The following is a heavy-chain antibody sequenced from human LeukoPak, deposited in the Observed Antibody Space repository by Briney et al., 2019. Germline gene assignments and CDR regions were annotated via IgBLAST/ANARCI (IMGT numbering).Heavy chain of an antibody. CDR3: ARTVLRYFDWSPAGGFDY. V-gene: IGHV5-51*01. CDR2: IYPGDSDT. J-gene: IGHJ4*02. CDR1: GYSFTSYW. D-gene: IGHD3-9*01. Sequence: GESLKISCKGSGYSFTSYWIGWVRQMPGKGLEWMGIIYPGDSDTRYSPSFQGQVTISADKFISTAYLQWSSLKASDTAMYYCARTVLRYFDWSPAGGFDYWGQGTLVTVSS.